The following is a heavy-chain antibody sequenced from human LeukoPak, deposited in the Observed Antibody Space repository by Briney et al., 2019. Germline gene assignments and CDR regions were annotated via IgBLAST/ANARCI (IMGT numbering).Heavy chain of an antibody. CDR1: GGSISSGGYY. CDR2: IYYSGST. J-gene: IGHJ4*02. Sequence: SETLSLTCTVSGGSISSGGYYWSWIRQPPGKGLEWIGYIYYSGSTNYNPSLKSRVTISADTSKNQFSLKLSSVTAADTAVYYCARQAGIAVAGTVDYWGQGTLVTVSS. D-gene: IGHD6-19*01. V-gene: IGHV4-61*08. CDR3: ARQAGIAVAGTVDY.